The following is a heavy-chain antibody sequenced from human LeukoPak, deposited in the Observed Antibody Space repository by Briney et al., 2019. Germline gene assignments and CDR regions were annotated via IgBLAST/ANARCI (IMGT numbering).Heavy chain of an antibody. J-gene: IGHJ6*02. CDR2: ISAYNGNT. CDR3: ARDKAGGGVVVPAASSQYGMDV. V-gene: IGHV1-18*01. D-gene: IGHD2-2*01. Sequence: GASVKVSCKASGYTFTSYGISWVRQAPEQGLEWMGWISAYNGNTNYAQKLQGRVTMTTDTSTSTAYMELRSLRSDDTAVYYCARDKAGGGVVVPAASSQYGMDVWGQGTTVTVSS. CDR1: GYTFTSYG.